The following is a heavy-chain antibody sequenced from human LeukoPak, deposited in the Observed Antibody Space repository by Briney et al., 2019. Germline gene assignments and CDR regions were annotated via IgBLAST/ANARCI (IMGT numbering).Heavy chain of an antibody. CDR2: INHSGRT. CDR3: ARGGKHGYSGYEGDY. D-gene: IGHD5-12*01. CDR1: GGPFSGYY. Sequence: SETLSLTCAVWGGPFSGYYWSWIRQPPGKGREWIGEINHSGRTNNNPSLKSGVTISVDTSKNQFSLKLSSVTAADTAVYYCARGGKHGYSGYEGDYWGQGTLVTVSS. J-gene: IGHJ4*02. V-gene: IGHV4-34*01.